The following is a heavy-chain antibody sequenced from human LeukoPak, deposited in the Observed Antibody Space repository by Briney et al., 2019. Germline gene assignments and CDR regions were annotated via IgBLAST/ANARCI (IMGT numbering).Heavy chain of an antibody. J-gene: IGHJ4*02. CDR2: IYYTGST. D-gene: IGHD5-18*01. CDR3: ARHGDTAMVFVD. CDR1: GASISSYY. V-gene: IGHV4-59*08. Sequence: SETLSLTCTVSGASISSYYWSWIRQPPGQGLEWIGYIYYTGSTNYNPSLKSRVTMSVDTSKNQFSLKLTSVTAADTAVYYCARHGDTAMVFVDWGQGTLVTVSS.